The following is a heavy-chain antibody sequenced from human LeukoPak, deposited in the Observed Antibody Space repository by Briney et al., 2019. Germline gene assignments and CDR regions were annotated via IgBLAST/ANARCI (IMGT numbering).Heavy chain of an antibody. CDR1: GGSISSGGYY. J-gene: IGHJ3*02. CDR2: IYHSGST. Sequence: PSETLSLTCTVSGGSISSGGYYWSWIRQPPGKGLEWIGYIYHSGSTYYNPSLKSRVTISVDRSKNQFSLKLSSVTGADTAVYYCAREPKYYDFWSGYHDAFDIWGQGTMVTVSS. D-gene: IGHD3-3*01. V-gene: IGHV4-30-2*01. CDR3: AREPKYYDFWSGYHDAFDI.